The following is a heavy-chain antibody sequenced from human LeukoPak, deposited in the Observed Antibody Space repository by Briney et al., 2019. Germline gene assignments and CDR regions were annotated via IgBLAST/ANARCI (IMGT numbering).Heavy chain of an antibody. D-gene: IGHD2-15*01. Sequence: GRSLRLSCAASGFTFSSYGMHWVRQAPGKGLEWVAVIWYDGSNKYYADSVKGRFTISRDNSKNTLYLQMNSLRAEDTAVYYCAKAGPSRSGYYMDVWGKGTTVTVSS. V-gene: IGHV3-33*06. CDR2: IWYDGSNK. J-gene: IGHJ6*03. CDR1: GFTFSSYG. CDR3: AKAGPSRSGYYMDV.